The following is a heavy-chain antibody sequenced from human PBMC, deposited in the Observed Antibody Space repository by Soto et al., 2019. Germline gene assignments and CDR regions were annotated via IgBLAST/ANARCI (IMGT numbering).Heavy chain of an antibody. CDR3: ARGRTTFGWFDP. J-gene: IGHJ5*02. Sequence: EVQLVESGGGLVKPGGSLRLSCAASGFTFSSYSMNWVRQAPGKGLEWVSSISSSSSYIYYADSVKGRFTISRDNAKNSLYLQMNSLRAEDTAVYYCARGRTTFGWFDPWGQGTLVTVSS. CDR2: ISSSSSYI. V-gene: IGHV3-21*01. D-gene: IGHD1-7*01. CDR1: GFTFSSYS.